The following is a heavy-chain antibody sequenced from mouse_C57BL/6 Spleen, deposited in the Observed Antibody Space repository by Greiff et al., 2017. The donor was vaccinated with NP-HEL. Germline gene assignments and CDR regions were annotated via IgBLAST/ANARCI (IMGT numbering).Heavy chain of an antibody. CDR3: ARARTGTFDY. D-gene: IGHD4-1*01. CDR2: ISYDGSN. Sequence: ESGPGLVKPSQSLSLTCSVTGYSITSGYYWNWIRQFPGNKLEWMGYISYDGSNNYNPSLKNRISITRDTSKNQFFLKLNSVTTEDTATYYCARARTGTFDYWGQGTTLTVSS. V-gene: IGHV3-6*01. CDR1: GYSITSGYY. J-gene: IGHJ2*01.